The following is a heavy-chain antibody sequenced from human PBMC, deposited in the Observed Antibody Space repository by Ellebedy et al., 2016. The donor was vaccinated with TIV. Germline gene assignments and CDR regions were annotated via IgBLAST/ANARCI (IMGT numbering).Heavy chain of an antibody. V-gene: IGHV3-11*01. CDR3: AIEIRTGSGAGFDV. CDR1: GFTFTDFY. D-gene: IGHD1-26*01. CDR2: IGESGRNT. J-gene: IGHJ3*01. Sequence: GESLKISCAASGFTFTDFYMAWIRQAPGKGLEWVSHIGESGRNTNYADSVKGRFTISRDNAKNSLFLQMNTLSADDTAVYYCAIEIRTGSGAGFDVWGQGTMVTVSS.